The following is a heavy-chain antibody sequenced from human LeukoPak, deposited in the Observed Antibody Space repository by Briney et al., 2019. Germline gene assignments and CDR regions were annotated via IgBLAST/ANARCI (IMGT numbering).Heavy chain of an antibody. CDR2: IRYDGSNK. CDR3: AKDSGWLRYYFDY. Sequence: GGSLRLSCAASGFTFSSYGMHWVRQAPGKGLEWVAFIRYDGSNKYYADSVKGRFTISRDNSKNTLYLQMNSLRAEDTAVYYCAKDSGWLRYYFDYWGQGTLVTVSS. CDR1: GFTFSSYG. D-gene: IGHD5-12*01. J-gene: IGHJ4*02. V-gene: IGHV3-30*02.